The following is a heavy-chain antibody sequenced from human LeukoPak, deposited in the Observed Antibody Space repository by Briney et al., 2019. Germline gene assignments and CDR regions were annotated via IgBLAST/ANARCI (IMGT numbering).Heavy chain of an antibody. CDR1: GGSISGYH. Sequence: PSETLSLTCTVSGGSISGYHWSWIRQPPGKGLEWLGYIYYSGSSNYNPSLKSRVTMSADTSKNQFSLKLSSVTAADTAVYYCARVPRSYYYYYYMDVWGKGTTVTVSS. J-gene: IGHJ6*03. CDR3: ARVPRSYYYYYYMDV. V-gene: IGHV4-59*01. CDR2: IYYSGSS.